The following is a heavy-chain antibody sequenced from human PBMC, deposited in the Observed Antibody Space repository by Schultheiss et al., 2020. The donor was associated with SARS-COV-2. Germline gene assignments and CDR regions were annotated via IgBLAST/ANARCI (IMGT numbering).Heavy chain of an antibody. CDR1: GGSISSYY. V-gene: IGHV4-59*12. CDR3: ARDPYSYGYDYYYGMDV. Sequence: SETLSLTCTVSGGSISSYYWSWIRQPPGKGLEWIGYIYYSGSTNYNPSLKSRVTISVDTSKNQFSLKLSSVTAADTAVYYCARDPYSYGYDYYYGMDVWGQGTTVTVSS. CDR2: IYYSGST. J-gene: IGHJ6*02. D-gene: IGHD5-18*01.